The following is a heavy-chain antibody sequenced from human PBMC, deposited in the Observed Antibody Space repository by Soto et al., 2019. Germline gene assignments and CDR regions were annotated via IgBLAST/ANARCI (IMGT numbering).Heavy chain of an antibody. CDR1: GFTFSSYA. CDR3: AKDPRRSSWTYYYYYMDV. CDR2: ISGSGGST. J-gene: IGHJ6*03. D-gene: IGHD6-13*01. Sequence: GGSLRLSCAASGFTFSSYAMSWVRQAPGKGLEWVSAISGSGGSTYYADSVKGRFTISRDNSKNTLYLQMNSLRAEDTAVYYCAKDPRRSSWTYYYYYMDVWGNGTTVTVSS. V-gene: IGHV3-23*01.